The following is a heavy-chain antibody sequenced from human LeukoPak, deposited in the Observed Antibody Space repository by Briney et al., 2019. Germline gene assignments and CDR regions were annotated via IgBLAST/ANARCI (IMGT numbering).Heavy chain of an antibody. J-gene: IGHJ4*02. CDR1: GCSISIYY. V-gene: IGHV4-59*01. CDR3: ARGEDFERYYLAY. CDR2: IYYTGTT. D-gene: IGHD3-9*01. Sequence: SETLSLTYSVSGCSISIYYWTWIRQIPGKGLEWIGYIYYTGTTNYNPLFESRATISVDTSKNQFSLKLTSVTAADTAVYFCARGEDFERYYLAYWGQGTLVTVSS.